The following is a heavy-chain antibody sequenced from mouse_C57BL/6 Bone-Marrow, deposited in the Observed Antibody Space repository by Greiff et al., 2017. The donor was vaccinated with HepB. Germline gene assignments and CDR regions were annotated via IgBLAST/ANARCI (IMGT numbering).Heavy chain of an antibody. D-gene: IGHD2-3*01. Sequence: EVQLQESGPGLVKPSQSLSLTCSVTGYSITSGYYWNWIRQFPGNKLEWMGYISYDGSNNYNPSLKNRISITRDTSKNQFFLKLNSVTTEDTATYYCARGTGWEDWYFDVWGTGTTVTVSS. V-gene: IGHV3-6*01. J-gene: IGHJ1*03. CDR2: ISYDGSN. CDR3: ARGTGWEDWYFDV. CDR1: GYSITSGYY.